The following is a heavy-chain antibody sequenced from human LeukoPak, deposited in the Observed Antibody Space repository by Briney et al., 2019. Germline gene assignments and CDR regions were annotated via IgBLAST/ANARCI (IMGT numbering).Heavy chain of an antibody. V-gene: IGHV3-23*01. CDR2: ISGSGGST. D-gene: IGHD3-3*01. J-gene: IGHJ4*02. Sequence: GGSLRLSCAASGFTFSSYAMSWVRQAPGKGLEWVSAISGSGGSTYYADSVKGRFTISRDNSKNTLYLQMNSLRAEDTAVYYCAKSLGFLEWPNWDYWGQGTLVTVSS. CDR3: AKSLGFLEWPNWDY. CDR1: GFTFSSYA.